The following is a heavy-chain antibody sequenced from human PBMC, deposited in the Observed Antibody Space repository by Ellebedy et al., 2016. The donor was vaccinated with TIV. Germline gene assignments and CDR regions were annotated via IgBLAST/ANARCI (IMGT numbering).Heavy chain of an antibody. D-gene: IGHD1-20*01. CDR3: ARAIIGTTSAAFDI. CDR1: GFTFSDY. J-gene: IGHJ3*02. V-gene: IGHV3-11*06. Sequence: PGGSLRLSCAASGFTFSDYMTWIRQAPGKGLEWVSYISSSSSYTNYADAVKGRFTISRDTAKNSLSLLMNSLRAEDTAFYYCARAIIGTTSAAFDIWGQGTMVTVSS. CDR2: ISSSSSYT.